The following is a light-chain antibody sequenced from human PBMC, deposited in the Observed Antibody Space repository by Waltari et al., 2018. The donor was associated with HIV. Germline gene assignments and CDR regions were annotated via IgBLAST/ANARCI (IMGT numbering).Light chain of an antibody. CDR1: QSVRSY. J-gene: IGKJ5*01. CDR2: GAS. CDR3: LQAYGVPLT. Sequence: DIQMTQSPSSLPASVGDTVTITCRASQSVRSYLNWYQQKSGRAPQLLISGASTLQGGVSSRFKGRGSGTDFALTINNLQPDDFATYYCLQAYGVPLTFGQGTRLEI. V-gene: IGKV1-39*01.